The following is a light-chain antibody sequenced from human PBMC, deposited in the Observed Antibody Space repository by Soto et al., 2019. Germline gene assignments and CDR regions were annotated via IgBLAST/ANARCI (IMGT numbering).Light chain of an antibody. J-gene: IGLJ1*01. CDR3: TSYTSTIPYV. CDR2: ETT. CDR1: SSDVGPYNL. V-gene: IGLV2-14*02. Sequence: QSALTQPASVSGSPGQSITISCTGTSSDVGPYNLVSWYQHHPGKVPQLIIYETTKRPSGVSNRFSGSESGNTASLTISGLQAEDGAHYFCTSYTSTIPYVFGSGTKVTVL.